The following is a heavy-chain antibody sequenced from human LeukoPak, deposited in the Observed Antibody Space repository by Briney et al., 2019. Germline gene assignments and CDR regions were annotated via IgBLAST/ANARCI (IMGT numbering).Heavy chain of an antibody. D-gene: IGHD3-22*01. J-gene: IGHJ4*02. V-gene: IGHV4-39*07. CDR1: SGSISTSNYY. CDR2: IVYSGST. Sequence: SETLSLTCTVSSGSISTSNYYWGWVRQPPGKALEWIGNIVYSGSTYYSPSLKSRVTISLDTSRNQFSLKLNSVTAADTAVYYCARDLGYYYDSSGYYYDSGFDYWGQGTLATVSS. CDR3: ARDLGYYYDSSGYYYDSGFDY.